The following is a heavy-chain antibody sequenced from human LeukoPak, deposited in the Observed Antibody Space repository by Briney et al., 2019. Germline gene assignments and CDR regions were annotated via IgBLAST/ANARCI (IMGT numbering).Heavy chain of an antibody. D-gene: IGHD2-2*02. CDR2: IYYSGST. CDR3: ARSVVPAAIRFDP. CDR1: GVSISSGDYY. J-gene: IGHJ5*02. V-gene: IGHV4-30-4*01. Sequence: PSETLSLTCTVSGVSISSGDYYWRWLRQPPGKGLEWIGYIYYSGSTYYHPSLKSRVTISVDTSKNQFSLKLSSVTAADTAVHYCARSVVPAAIRFDPWGQGTLVTVSS.